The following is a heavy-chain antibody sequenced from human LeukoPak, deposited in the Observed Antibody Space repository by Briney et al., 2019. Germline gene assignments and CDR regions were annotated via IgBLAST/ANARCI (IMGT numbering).Heavy chain of an antibody. CDR2: IIPIFGTA. D-gene: IGHD6-13*01. Sequence: SVKVSYKASGGTFSSYAVSWVRQAPGQGLEWMGGIIPIFGTANYAQKFQGRVTITADESTSTAYMELSSLRSEDTAVYYCARDGRKSPYSSSWYYPWGQGTLVTVSS. CDR3: ARDGRKSPYSSSWYYP. J-gene: IGHJ5*02. V-gene: IGHV1-69*13. CDR1: GGTFSSYA.